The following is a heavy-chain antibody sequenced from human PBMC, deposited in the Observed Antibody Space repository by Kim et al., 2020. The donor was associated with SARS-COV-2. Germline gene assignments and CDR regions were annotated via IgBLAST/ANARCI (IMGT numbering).Heavy chain of an antibody. CDR3: ASGSSSPGFGY. CDR1: GGSFSGYY. CDR2: INHSGST. D-gene: IGHD6-13*01. J-gene: IGHJ4*02. Sequence: SETLSLTCAVYGGSFSGYYWSWIRQPPGKGLEWIGEINHSGSTNYNPSLKSRVTISVDTSKNQFSLKLSSVTAADTAVYYCASGSSSPGFGYWGQGTLVTVSS. V-gene: IGHV4-34*01.